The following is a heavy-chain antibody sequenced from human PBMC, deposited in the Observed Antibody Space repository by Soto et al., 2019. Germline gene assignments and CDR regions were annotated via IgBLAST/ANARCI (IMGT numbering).Heavy chain of an antibody. CDR1: GGSISSYY. CDR3: ARSDTLYYYYGMDV. J-gene: IGHJ6*02. CDR2: IYYSGST. V-gene: IGHV4-59*01. Sequence: PSETLSLTCNVSGGSISSYYWSWIRQPPGKGLEWIGYIYYSGSTNYNPSLKSRVTISVDTSKNQFSLKLSSVTAADTAVYYCARSDTLYYYYGMDVWGQGTTVTVSS. D-gene: IGHD5-18*01.